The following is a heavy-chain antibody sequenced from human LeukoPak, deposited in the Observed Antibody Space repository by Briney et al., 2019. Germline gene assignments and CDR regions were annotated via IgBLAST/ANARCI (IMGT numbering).Heavy chain of an antibody. CDR3: AKDSHPLGVAAPSQLDY. V-gene: IGHV3-30*18. CDR2: ISYDGSNK. CDR1: GFTFSSYG. J-gene: IGHJ4*02. D-gene: IGHD2-15*01. Sequence: PGRSLRLSCAASGFTFSSYGMHWVRQAPGKGLEGVAVISYDGSNKYYTDSVKGRFTIPRDNSKNTLYLQMDSLRAEDTAVYYCAKDSHPLGVAAPSQLDYWGQGTLVTVSS.